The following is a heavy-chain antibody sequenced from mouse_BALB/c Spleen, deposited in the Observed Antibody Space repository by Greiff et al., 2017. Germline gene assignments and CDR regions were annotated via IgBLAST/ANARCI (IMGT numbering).Heavy chain of an antibody. J-gene: IGHJ4*01. Sequence: VQRVESGAELVRPGSSVKISCKASGYAFSSYWMNWVKQRPGQGLEWIGQIYPGDGDTNYNGKFKGKATLTADKSSSTAYMQLSSLTSEDSAVYFCARWITTVVATGDAMDYWGQGTSVTVSS. D-gene: IGHD1-1*01. CDR2: IYPGDGDT. V-gene: IGHV1-80*01. CDR3: ARWITTVVATGDAMDY. CDR1: GYAFSSYW.